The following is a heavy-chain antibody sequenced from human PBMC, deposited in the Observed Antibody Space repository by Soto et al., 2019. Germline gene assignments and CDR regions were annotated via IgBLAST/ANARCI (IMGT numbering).Heavy chain of an antibody. CDR1: GYTFTGYY. CDR2: INPNSGGT. J-gene: IGHJ4*02. V-gene: IGHV1-2*02. Sequence: GASVKVSCKASGYTFTGYYMHWVRQAPGQGLEWMGWINPNSGGTNYAQKFQGRFTISRDNSKNTLYLQMNSLRAEDTAVYYCAKDAGDSSGWYYFDYWGQGTLVTVSS. CDR3: AKDAGDSSGWYYFDY. D-gene: IGHD6-19*01.